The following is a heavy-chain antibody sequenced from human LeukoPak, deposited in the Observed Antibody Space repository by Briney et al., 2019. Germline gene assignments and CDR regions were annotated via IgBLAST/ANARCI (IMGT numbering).Heavy chain of an antibody. CDR3: ARDLGYCAGASCSRWGYGFGI. CDR2: IIPMLGMS. D-gene: IGHD2-8*02. V-gene: IGHV1-69*04. CDR1: GGTFVSFT. Sequence: SVKVSCKASGGTFVSFTISWVRQAPGQGLEWMGRIIPMLGMSSYTQKFQDRVTITADKSTSTAYMELSGLRSEDTAVYYCARDLGYCAGASCSRWGYGFGIWGQGTKVIVSS. J-gene: IGHJ3*02.